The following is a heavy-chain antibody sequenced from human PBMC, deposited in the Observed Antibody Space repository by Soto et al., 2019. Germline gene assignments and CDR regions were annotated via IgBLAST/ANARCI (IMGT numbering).Heavy chain of an antibody. D-gene: IGHD3-9*01. Sequence: ASVKVSCKVSGYSLPELSIHWVRQAPGEGLGWMGGYDLEKGETIYAQKFQGRVTMTEDSPADTPYMQLRSLRSEDTAVYYCASADVVAGYYREGYYYYYYGMDVWGQGTSVTVS. CDR3: ASADVVAGYYREGYYYYYYGMDV. CDR1: GYSLPELS. V-gene: IGHV1-24*01. CDR2: YDLEKGET. J-gene: IGHJ6*02.